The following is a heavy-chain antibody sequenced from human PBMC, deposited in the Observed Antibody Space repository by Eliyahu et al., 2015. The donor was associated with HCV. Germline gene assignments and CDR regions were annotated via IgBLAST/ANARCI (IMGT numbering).Heavy chain of an antibody. J-gene: IGHJ4*02. CDR3: AREADSWNYQTEN. CDR2: VHQRGTS. V-gene: IGHV4-38-2*02. Sequence: QVQLQESGPGLVKPSETLSLTCSVSGYSXNSGYYWAWIRQSPGKGLEWIXSVHQRGTSYYNPSLKSRVSISIDTSNNQFSLNLRSLTAADTAMYYCAREADSWNYQTENWGQGTLVTVSS. CDR1: GYSXNSGYY. D-gene: IGHD1-7*01.